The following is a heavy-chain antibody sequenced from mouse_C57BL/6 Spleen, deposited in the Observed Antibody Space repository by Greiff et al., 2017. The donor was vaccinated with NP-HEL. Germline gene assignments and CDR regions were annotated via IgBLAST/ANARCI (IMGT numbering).Heavy chain of an antibody. J-gene: IGHJ2*01. CDR1: GYTFTSYW. V-gene: IGHV1-69*01. CDR2: IDPSDSYT. CDR3: ARKEDDYDDFDY. D-gene: IGHD2-4*01. Sequence: QVQLKQPGAELVMPGASVKLSCKASGYTFTSYWMHWVKQRPGQGLEWIGEIDPSDSYTNYNQKFKGKSTLTVDKSSSTAYMQLSSLTSEDSAVYYCARKEDDYDDFDYWGQGTTLTVSS.